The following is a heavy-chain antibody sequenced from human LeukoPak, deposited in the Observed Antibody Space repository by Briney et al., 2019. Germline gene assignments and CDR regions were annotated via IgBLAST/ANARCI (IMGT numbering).Heavy chain of an antibody. CDR3: ARHGRYYGSGSSSFDY. CDR2: IYYSGST. V-gene: IGHV4-59*08. Sequence: IPSETLSLTCTVSGGSISSYYWSWIRQPPGKGLEWIGYIYYSGSTNYNPSLKSRVTISVDTSKNQFSLKLSSVTAADTAVYYCARHGRYYGSGSSSFDYWGQGTLVTVSS. CDR1: GGSISSYY. J-gene: IGHJ4*02. D-gene: IGHD3-10*01.